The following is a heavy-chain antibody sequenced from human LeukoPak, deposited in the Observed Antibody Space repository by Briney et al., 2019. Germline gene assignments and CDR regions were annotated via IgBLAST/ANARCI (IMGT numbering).Heavy chain of an antibody. CDR3: ARYPIAAAGDAFDI. CDR2: IIPIFGTA. V-gene: IGHV1-69*05. J-gene: IGHJ3*02. D-gene: IGHD6-13*01. Sequence: SVKVSCKASGGTFSSYAISWVRQAPGQGLEWMGGIIPIFGTANYAQKFQGRVTITTDESTSTAYMELSSLRSEDTAVYYCARYPIAAAGDAFDIWGQGTMVTVSS. CDR1: GGTFSSYA.